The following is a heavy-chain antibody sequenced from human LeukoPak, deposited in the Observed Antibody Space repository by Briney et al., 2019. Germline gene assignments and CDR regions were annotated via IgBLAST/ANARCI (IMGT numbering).Heavy chain of an antibody. CDR1: GFTFSSYA. Sequence: GGSLRLSCAASGFTFSSYAMSWVRQAPGKGLEWVGRIKSKTDGGTTDYAAPVKGRFTISSDDSKNTLYLQMNSLKTEDTAVYYCTTDPVIVVVITTLWGQGTLVTVSS. J-gene: IGHJ4*02. D-gene: IGHD3-22*01. V-gene: IGHV3-15*01. CDR2: IKSKTDGGTT. CDR3: TTDPVIVVVITTL.